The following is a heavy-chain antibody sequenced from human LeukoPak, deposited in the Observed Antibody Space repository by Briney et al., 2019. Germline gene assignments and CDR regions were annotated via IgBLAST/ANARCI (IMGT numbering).Heavy chain of an antibody. CDR2: ISWNSGSI. J-gene: IGHJ4*02. V-gene: IGHV3-9*01. CDR3: ARRGTDRSFDY. CDR1: GFSFDDYA. Sequence: GRSLRLSCAASGFSFDDYAMHWVRQGPGKGLEWVSGISWNSGSIVYADSVKGRFTISRDNAKNSLYLQMNSLRADDAAVYYCARRGTDRSFDYWGQGNRVTVSS. D-gene: IGHD1-1*01.